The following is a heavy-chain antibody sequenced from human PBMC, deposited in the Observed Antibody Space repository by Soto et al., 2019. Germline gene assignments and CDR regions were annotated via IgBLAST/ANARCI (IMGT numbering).Heavy chain of an antibody. D-gene: IGHD6-6*01. J-gene: IGHJ6*02. CDR2: ISPNSGGT. Sequence: GASAKVSCKASGYTFTGYYIHWVRQAPGQGLEWMGWISPNSGGTNFAHKFQGRVTMTTDTSIKTAYRELSRLTYDDTAVYYCARDRVPFSSSSGHYYYGMDVWGQGTTVTISS. CDR1: GYTFTGYY. CDR3: ARDRVPFSSSSGHYYYGMDV. V-gene: IGHV1-2*02.